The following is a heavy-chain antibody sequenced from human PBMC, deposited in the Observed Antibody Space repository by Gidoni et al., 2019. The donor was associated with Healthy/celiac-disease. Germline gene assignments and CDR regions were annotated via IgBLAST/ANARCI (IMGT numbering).Heavy chain of an antibody. J-gene: IGHJ3*02. V-gene: IGHV3-23*01. CDR1: GFTFSSYA. D-gene: IGHD3-3*01. CDR3: EKSQSLRFLDAFDI. Sequence: EVQLLESGGGLVQPGGSLSLSCAASGFTFSSYARSWVRQAPGKGLEWVSAISGSGCSTYYADSVKGRFTISRDNSKNTRYLQMNSLRAEDTAVYYCEKSQSLRFLDAFDIWGQGTMVTVSS. CDR2: ISGSGCST.